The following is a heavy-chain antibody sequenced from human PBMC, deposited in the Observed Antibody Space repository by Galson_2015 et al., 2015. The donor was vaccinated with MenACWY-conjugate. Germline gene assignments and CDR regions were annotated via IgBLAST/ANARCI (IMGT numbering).Heavy chain of an antibody. Sequence: SLRLSYAASGVTFSRYAMRWVHQAPGKGLEWVSASRGSGGSTYYADSVKGRFTISRDNSKNTLYLQMNSLRAEDTAVYYCAKGRGGMDVWGQGTTVTVSS. CDR3: AKGRGGMDV. V-gene: IGHV3-23*01. D-gene: IGHD3-10*01. CDR1: GVTFSRYA. CDR2: SRGSGGST. J-gene: IGHJ6*02.